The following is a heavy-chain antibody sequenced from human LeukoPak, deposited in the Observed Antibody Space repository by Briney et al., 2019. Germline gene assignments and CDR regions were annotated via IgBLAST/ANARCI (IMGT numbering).Heavy chain of an antibody. CDR2: IYYSGST. V-gene: IGHV4-39*07. CDR3: ARGGVLTNFRRFDY. CDR1: GGSISSSSYY. D-gene: IGHD3-9*01. J-gene: IGHJ4*02. Sequence: SETLSLTCTVSGGSISSSSYYWGWIRQPPGKGLEWIGSIYYSGSTYYNPSLKSRVTLSVDTSKNQFSLKLNSVTAADTAVYYCARGGVLTNFRRFDYWGQGTLVTVSS.